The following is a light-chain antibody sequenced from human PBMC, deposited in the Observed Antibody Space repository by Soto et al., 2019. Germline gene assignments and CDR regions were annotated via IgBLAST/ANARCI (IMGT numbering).Light chain of an antibody. J-gene: IGKJ4*01. CDR2: AAH. CDR3: QQHNSYPLT. CDR1: QTISTY. V-gene: IGKV1-9*01. Sequence: DIQMTQSPSTLSLSPGYRATITCRASQTISTYLAWYQQKPGRAPNLLIHAAHSLHSGVPSRFSGSGSETEFSLTISSLQPEDSATYYCQQHNSYPLTFGQGTKVDIK.